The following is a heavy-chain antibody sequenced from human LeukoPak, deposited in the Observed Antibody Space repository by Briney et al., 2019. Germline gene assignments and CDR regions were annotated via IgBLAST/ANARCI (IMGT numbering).Heavy chain of an antibody. Sequence: SQTLSLTCTVSGGSISSGDYYWGWIRQPPGKGLEWIGSIYHSGSTYYNPSLKSRVTISVDTSKNQFSLKLSSVTAADTAVYYCASATSSGWPNFDYWGQGTLVTVSS. CDR1: GGSISSGDYY. CDR2: IYHSGST. CDR3: ASATSSGWPNFDY. D-gene: IGHD6-19*01. V-gene: IGHV4-39*07. J-gene: IGHJ4*02.